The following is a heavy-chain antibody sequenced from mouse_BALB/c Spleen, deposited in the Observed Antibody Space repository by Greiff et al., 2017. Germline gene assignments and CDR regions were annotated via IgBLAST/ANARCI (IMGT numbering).Heavy chain of an antibody. CDR2: IYPGDGDT. V-gene: IGHV1-80*01. J-gene: IGHJ2*01. D-gene: IGHD4-1*01. Sequence: QVQLQQSGAELVRPGSSVKISCKASGYAFSSYWMNWVKQRPGQGLEWIGQIYPGDGDTNYNGKFKGKATLTADKTSSTAYMQLSSLTSEDSAVYFCARGWANWRYYFDYWGQGTTLTVSS. CDR1: GYAFSSYW. CDR3: ARGWANWRYYFDY.